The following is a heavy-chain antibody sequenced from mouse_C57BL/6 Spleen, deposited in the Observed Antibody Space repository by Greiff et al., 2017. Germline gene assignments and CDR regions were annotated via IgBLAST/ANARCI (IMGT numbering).Heavy chain of an antibody. CDR3: AREDYGSSYYFDY. V-gene: IGHV1-64*01. Sequence: VQLQQPGAELVKPGASVKLSCKASGYTFTSYWMHWVKQRPGQGLEWIGMIHPNSGSTNYNEKFKSKATLTVDKSSSTAYMQLSSLTSEDSAVYYCAREDYGSSYYFDYWGQGTTRTVSS. D-gene: IGHD1-1*01. CDR1: GYTFTSYW. J-gene: IGHJ2*01. CDR2: IHPNSGST.